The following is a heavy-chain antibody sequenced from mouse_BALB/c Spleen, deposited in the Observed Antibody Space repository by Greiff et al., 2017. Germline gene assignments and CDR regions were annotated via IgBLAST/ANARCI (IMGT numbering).Heavy chain of an antibody. CDR1: GYTFTSYY. Sequence: VQLQESGPELVKPGASVRISCKASGYTFTSYYIHWVKQRPGQGLEWIGWIYPGNVNTKYNEKFKGKATLTADKSSSTAYMQLSSLTSEDSAVYFCAREGYRYDGSFAYWGQGTLVTVSA. D-gene: IGHD2-14*01. J-gene: IGHJ3*01. CDR2: IYPGNVNT. V-gene: IGHV1S56*01. CDR3: AREGYRYDGSFAY.